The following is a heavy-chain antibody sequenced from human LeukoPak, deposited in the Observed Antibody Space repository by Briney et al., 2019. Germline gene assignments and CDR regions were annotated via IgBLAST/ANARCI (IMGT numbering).Heavy chain of an antibody. D-gene: IGHD5-18*01. CDR3: ARRGYSYGCRDCGYYFDY. Sequence: SETLSLTCAVYGGSFSGHYWSWIRQPPGKGLEWIGEIHHSGSTNYNPSLKSRVTISVGTSKNQFSLKLTSVTAADTAVYYCARRGYSYGCRDCGYYFDYWGQGTLVTVSS. J-gene: IGHJ4*02. CDR1: GGSFSGHY. CDR2: IHHSGST. V-gene: IGHV4-34*01.